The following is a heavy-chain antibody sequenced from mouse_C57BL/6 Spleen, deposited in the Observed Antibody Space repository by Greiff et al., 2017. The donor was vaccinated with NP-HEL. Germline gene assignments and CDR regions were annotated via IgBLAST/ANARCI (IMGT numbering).Heavy chain of an antibody. CDR2: ISSGSSTI. D-gene: IGHD1-1*01. CDR1: GFTFSDYG. J-gene: IGHJ4*01. V-gene: IGHV5-17*01. Sequence: EVKLMESGGGLVKPGGSLKLSCAASGFTFSDYGMHWVRQAPEKGLEWVAYISSGSSTIYYADTVKGRFTISRDNAKNTLFLQMTSLRSEDTAMYYCARSSYGGTSYYYAMDYWGQGTSVTVSS. CDR3: ARSSYGGTSYYYAMDY.